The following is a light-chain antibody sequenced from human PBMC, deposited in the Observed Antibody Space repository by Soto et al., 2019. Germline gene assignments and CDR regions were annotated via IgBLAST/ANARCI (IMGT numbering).Light chain of an antibody. Sequence: DIQMTQSPSTLSVSVGDRVTITCRASQCISSLLAWYQQKPGEPPKLLIYKASSLESGVPSRFSGSGSGTEFTLTISSLQPDDFATYYCKQYNSYPLTFGGGTKVDIK. J-gene: IGKJ4*01. CDR1: QCISSL. V-gene: IGKV1-5*03. CDR3: KQYNSYPLT. CDR2: KAS.